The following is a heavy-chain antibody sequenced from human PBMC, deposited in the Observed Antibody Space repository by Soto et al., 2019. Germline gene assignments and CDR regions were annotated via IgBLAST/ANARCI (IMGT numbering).Heavy chain of an antibody. V-gene: IGHV3-21*01. Sequence: GGSLRLSCAASGFTFNRYSMNWVRQAPGKGLEWVSSVTTSSSSMLYADSVKGRFTISRDDAKDSLFLQMKSLRADDTAVYYCAREADFASSGYVLDYWGQGTLVTVSS. CDR3: AREADFASSGYVLDY. D-gene: IGHD3-22*01. J-gene: IGHJ4*02. CDR1: GFTFNRYS. CDR2: VTTSSSSM.